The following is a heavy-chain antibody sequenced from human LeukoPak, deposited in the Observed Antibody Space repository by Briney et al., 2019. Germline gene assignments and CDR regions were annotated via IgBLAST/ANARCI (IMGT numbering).Heavy chain of an antibody. Sequence: GASVKVSCKASGYTFTGYYMHWVRQAPGQGLEWMGWINPNSGGTNYAQKFQGRVTMTRDTSISTAYMELSRLRSDDTAVYYCAGSRGPKYCSGGSCFDYWGQGTLVTVSS. CDR3: AGSRGPKYCSGGSCFDY. J-gene: IGHJ4*02. CDR2: INPNSGGT. D-gene: IGHD2-15*01. CDR1: GYTFTGYY. V-gene: IGHV1-2*02.